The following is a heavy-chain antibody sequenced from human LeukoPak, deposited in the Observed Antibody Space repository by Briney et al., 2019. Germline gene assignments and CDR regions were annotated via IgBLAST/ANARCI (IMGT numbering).Heavy chain of an antibody. CDR1: GFKFGSFS. V-gene: IGHV3-48*04. CDR2: ITSSSSAT. D-gene: IGHD5-18*01. CDR3: ARAIASYGDSAF. J-gene: IGHJ4*02. Sequence: PGGSLRLSCAASGFKFGSFSMGWVRQAPGKGLEWLSYITSSSSATYYADSLMGRFTTSRDNAKNSLYLQINSLRVDDTAVYYCARAIASYGDSAFWGQGTLVTVSS.